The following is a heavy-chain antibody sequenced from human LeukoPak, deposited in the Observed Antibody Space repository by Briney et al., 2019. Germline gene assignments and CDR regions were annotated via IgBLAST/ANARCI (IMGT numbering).Heavy chain of an antibody. CDR3: ASSRGLGGRIDY. CDR2: INHSGST. D-gene: IGHD2-15*01. CDR1: GGSFSGYY. Sequence: SETLSLTCAVYGGSFSGYYWSWIRQPPGKGLEWIGEINHSGSTNYNPSLKSRVTISVDTSKNQFSLKLSSVTAADTAVYYCASSRGLGGRIDYWGQGTLVTVSS. J-gene: IGHJ4*02. V-gene: IGHV4-34*01.